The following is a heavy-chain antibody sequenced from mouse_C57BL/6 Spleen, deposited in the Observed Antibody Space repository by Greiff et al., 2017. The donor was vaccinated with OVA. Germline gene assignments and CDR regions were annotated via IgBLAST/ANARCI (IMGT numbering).Heavy chain of an antibody. V-gene: IGHV1-15*01. Sequence: VQLQQSGAELVRPGASVTLSCKASGYTFTDYEMRWVKQTPVHGLEWIGAIDPETGGTAYNQKFKGKAILTADKSSSTAYMELRSLTSEDSAVYYCTRTSWFAYWGQGTLVTVSA. CDR3: TRTSWFAY. CDR1: GYTFTDYE. J-gene: IGHJ3*01. CDR2: IDPETGGT.